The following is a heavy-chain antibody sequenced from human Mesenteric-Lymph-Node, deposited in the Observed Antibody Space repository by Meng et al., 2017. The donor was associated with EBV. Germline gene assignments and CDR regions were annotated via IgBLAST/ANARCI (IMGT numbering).Heavy chain of an antibody. CDR3: AKDSNTRWYEDDYFDY. D-gene: IGHD2-2*01. CDR2: ISYDGSNK. Sequence: QVQLVESGGGVVQPGWSLRLPCAASGFIFSYFGMDWVSQAPGKGLEWVATISYDGSNKYYTDFVKGRFTISRDNSKNTLYLQMNSLRPEDTAVYYCAKDSNTRWYEDDYFDYWGQGTLVTVSS. V-gene: IGHV3-30*18. CDR1: GFIFSYFG. J-gene: IGHJ4*02.